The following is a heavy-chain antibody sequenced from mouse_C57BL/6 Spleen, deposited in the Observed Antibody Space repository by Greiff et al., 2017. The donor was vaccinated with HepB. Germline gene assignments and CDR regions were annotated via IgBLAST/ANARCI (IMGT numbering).Heavy chain of an antibody. V-gene: IGHV1-50*01. J-gene: IGHJ2*01. CDR2: IDPSDSYT. CDR1: GYTFTSYW. CDR3: AREGAHGY. Sequence: QVQLQQPGAELVKPGASEKLSCKASGYTFTSYWMQWVKQRPGQGLEWIGEIDPSDSYTNYNQKFKGKATLTVDTSSSTAYMQLSSLTSEDSAVYYCAREGAHGYWGQGTTLTVSS. D-gene: IGHD1-3*01.